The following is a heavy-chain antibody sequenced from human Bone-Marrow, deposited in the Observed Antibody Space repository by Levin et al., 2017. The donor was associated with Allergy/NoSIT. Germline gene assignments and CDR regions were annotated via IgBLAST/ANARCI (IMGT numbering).Heavy chain of an antibody. Sequence: GGSLRLSCAASRFIFSSYWMTWVRQAPGKGLEWVASINQDGSAKYHVGSVKGRFTISRDNAKNSLYLQMSSLRVEDTAVYYCARAMREIVLVSPGHPTYDSWGQGTSVIVSS. V-gene: IGHV3-7*01. D-gene: IGHD2/OR15-2a*01. CDR2: INQDGSAK. J-gene: IGHJ4*02. CDR1: RFIFSSYW. CDR3: ARAMREIVLVSPGHPTYDS.